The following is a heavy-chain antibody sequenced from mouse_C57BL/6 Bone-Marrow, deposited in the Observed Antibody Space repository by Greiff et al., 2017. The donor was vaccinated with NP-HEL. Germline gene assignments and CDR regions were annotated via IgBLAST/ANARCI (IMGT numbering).Heavy chain of an antibody. CDR1: GYTFTSYT. D-gene: IGHD2-1*01. CDR3: ASHGNYKYFDY. J-gene: IGHJ2*01. Sequence: QVQLQQSGAELARPGASVKMSCKASGYTFTSYTMHWVKQRPGQGLEWIGYINPSSGYTKYNQKFKDKATLTADKSSSTAYMQLSSLTSEDSAVYYCASHGNYKYFDYWGQGTTLTVSS. CDR2: INPSSGYT. V-gene: IGHV1-4*01.